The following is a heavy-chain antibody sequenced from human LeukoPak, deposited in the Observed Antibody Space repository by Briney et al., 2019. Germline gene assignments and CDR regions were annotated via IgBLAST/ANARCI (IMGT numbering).Heavy chain of an antibody. D-gene: IGHD3-3*01. CDR2: IKQDGSEK. CDR3: ARGYYDFWSGYYLDY. Sequence: GGSLRLSCAASGFTFSSYWMSWVRQAPGNGLEWVANIKQDGSEKYYVDSVKGRFTISRDNAKNSLYLQMNSLRAEDTAVYYCARGYYDFWSGYYLDYWGQGTLVTVSS. V-gene: IGHV3-7*01. J-gene: IGHJ4*02. CDR1: GFTFSSYW.